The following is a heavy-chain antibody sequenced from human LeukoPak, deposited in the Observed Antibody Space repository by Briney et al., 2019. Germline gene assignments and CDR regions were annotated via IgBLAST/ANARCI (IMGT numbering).Heavy chain of an antibody. CDR2: ISGSGDNT. V-gene: IGHV3-23*01. CDR1: EFTFSSYA. J-gene: IGHJ6*03. D-gene: IGHD4-11*01. Sequence: GGSLRLSCAASEFTFSSYAMSWVRQAPGKGLEWVSIISGSGDNTYYADSVKGRFTISRDNSKNTLYLQMNSLRAEDTAVYYCAKGRETTVTTYDRYYYYYMDVWGKGTTVTVSS. CDR3: AKGRETTVTTYDRYYYYYMDV.